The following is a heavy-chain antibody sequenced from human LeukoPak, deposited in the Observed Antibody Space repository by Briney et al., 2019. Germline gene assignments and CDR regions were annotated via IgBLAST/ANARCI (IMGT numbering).Heavy chain of an antibody. Sequence: GASVKVSCKASGYTLTRYFMHWVRQAPGQGFEWMGIINPSGGSTNYAQKFQGRVTMTRDTSTSTVYMELSSLRSEDTAVYFCARGIVWDIVVVPAALGFDYWGQGTLVTVSS. CDR1: GYTLTRYF. V-gene: IGHV1-46*01. CDR3: ARGIVWDIVVVPAALGFDY. J-gene: IGHJ4*02. CDR2: INPSGGST. D-gene: IGHD2-2*01.